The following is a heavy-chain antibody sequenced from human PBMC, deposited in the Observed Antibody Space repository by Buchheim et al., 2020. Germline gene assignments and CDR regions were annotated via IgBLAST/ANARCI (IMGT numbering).Heavy chain of an antibody. V-gene: IGHV4-61*02. CDR1: GDSISSGSYY. CDR2: IYSSGST. D-gene: IGHD3-22*01. CDR3: ARDRGYYYDSSGFLDY. J-gene: IGHJ4*02. Sequence: QVQLQESGPGLVKPSQTLSLTCTVSGDSISSGSYYWSWIRQPAGKGLEWIGRIYSSGSTNYNPSLKSRVTISVDTYKNPFSLKLSSVTAADTAVYYCARDRGYYYDSSGFLDYWGQGTL.